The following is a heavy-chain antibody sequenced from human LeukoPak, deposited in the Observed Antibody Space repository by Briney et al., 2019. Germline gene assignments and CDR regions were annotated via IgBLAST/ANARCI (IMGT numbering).Heavy chain of an antibody. CDR2: IYSDGRT. J-gene: IGHJ4*02. D-gene: IGHD6-19*01. Sequence: GGSLRLSCAASGFTFSTNYLSWVRQAPGKGLEWVSSIYSDGRTYYADSVKGRFTISRDNFKNSLYLQMNSLRAEDTAVYSCTRDPTAVADSGDYWGQGTLVTVSS. CDR1: GFTFSTNY. CDR3: TRDPTAVADSGDY. V-gene: IGHV3-53*01.